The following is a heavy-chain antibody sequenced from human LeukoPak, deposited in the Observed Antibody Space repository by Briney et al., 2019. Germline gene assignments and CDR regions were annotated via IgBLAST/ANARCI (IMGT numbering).Heavy chain of an antibody. CDR3: ARAVLILPYYYYYMDV. Sequence: SETQSLTCAVYGGSFSGYYWSWIRQPPGKGLEWIGEINHSGSTNYNPSLKSRVTMSVDTSKNQFSLKLSSVTAADTAVYYCARAVLILPYYYYYMDVWGKGTTVTISS. CDR1: GGSFSGYY. CDR2: INHSGST. V-gene: IGHV4-34*01. J-gene: IGHJ6*03.